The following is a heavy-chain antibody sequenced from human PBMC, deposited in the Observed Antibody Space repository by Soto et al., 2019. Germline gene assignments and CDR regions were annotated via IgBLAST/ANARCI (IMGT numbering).Heavy chain of an antibody. Sequence: GGSLRLSCAASGFTFSSYTMNWVRQAPGKGLEWVSSISSSSTYIYYADSLKGRFTISRDNAENSLYLQMNSLRADDTAVYYCARSDSYCGSISCYTDYRGQGALVTVSS. CDR3: ARSDSYCGSISCYTDY. D-gene: IGHD2-2*02. J-gene: IGHJ4*02. CDR1: GFTFSSYT. V-gene: IGHV3-21*06. CDR2: ISSSSTYI.